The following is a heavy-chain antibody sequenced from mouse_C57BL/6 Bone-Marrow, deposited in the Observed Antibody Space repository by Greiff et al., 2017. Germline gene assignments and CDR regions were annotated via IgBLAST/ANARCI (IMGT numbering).Heavy chain of an antibody. CDR1: GYTFTSYW. Sequence: EVQRVESGTVLARPGASVKMSCKTSGYTFTSYWMHWVKQRPGQGLEWIGAIYPGNSDTSYNQKFKGKANMTAVTSASTAYMELSSLTNEDSAVYYCTRHRYYGSSYAMDYWGQGTSVTVSS. CDR3: TRHRYYGSSYAMDY. D-gene: IGHD1-1*01. CDR2: IYPGNSDT. V-gene: IGHV1-5*01. J-gene: IGHJ4*01.